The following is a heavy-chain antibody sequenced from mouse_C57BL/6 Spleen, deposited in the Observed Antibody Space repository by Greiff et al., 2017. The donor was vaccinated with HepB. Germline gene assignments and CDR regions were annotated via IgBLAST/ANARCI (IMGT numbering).Heavy chain of an antibody. CDR1: GYTFTDYN. V-gene: IGHV1-18*01. CDR2: INPNNGGT. CDR3: ARFDYYGSSYYFDV. Sequence: VQLQQSGPELVKPGASVKIPCKASGYTFTDYNMDWVKQSHGKSLEWIGDINPNNGGTIYNQKFKGKATLTVDKSASTAYIELRSLTSEDTAVYYCARFDYYGSSYYFDVWGTGTTVTVSS. J-gene: IGHJ1*03. D-gene: IGHD1-1*01.